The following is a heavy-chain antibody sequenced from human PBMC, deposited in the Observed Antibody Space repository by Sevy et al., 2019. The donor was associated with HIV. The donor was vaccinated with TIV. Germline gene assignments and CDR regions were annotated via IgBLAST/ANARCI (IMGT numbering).Heavy chain of an antibody. CDR2: IYTSGST. D-gene: IGHD3-10*01. J-gene: IGHJ4*02. Sequence: SETLYLTCTVSGGSISSGSYYWSWIRQPAGKGLEWVGRIYTSGSTNYNPSLKSRVTVSVDTSKNQFSLKLSSVTAADTAVYYCARYGSGTYYFDYWGQGTLVTVSS. CDR3: ARYGSGTYYFDY. V-gene: IGHV4-61*02. CDR1: GGSISSGSYY.